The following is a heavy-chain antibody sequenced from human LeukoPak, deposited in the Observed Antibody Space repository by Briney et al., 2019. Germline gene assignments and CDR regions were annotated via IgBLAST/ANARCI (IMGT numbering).Heavy chain of an antibody. CDR1: GGSISSGDYY. CDR2: INHSGST. CDR3: ARGRGIAARGY. D-gene: IGHD6-6*01. J-gene: IGHJ4*02. V-gene: IGHV4-39*07. Sequence: PSETLSLTCTVSGGSISSGDYYWSWIRQPPGKGLEWIGEINHSGSTNYNPSLKSRVTISVDTSKNQFSLKLSSVTAADTAVYYCARGRGIAARGYWGQGTLVTVSS.